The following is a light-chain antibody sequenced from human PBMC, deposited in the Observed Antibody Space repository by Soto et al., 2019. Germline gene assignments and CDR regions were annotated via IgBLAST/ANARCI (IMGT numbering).Light chain of an antibody. J-gene: IGLJ1*01. CDR2: DVS. Sequence: QSALTQPPSVSGSPGQSVTISCTGTSSDVGCYKYVSWYQHHPGKAPKLLIYDVSNRPSGVSDRFSGSKSGNTASLTISGLQAEDEADYYCTSYTSSSTYVFGTGTKVTV. CDR3: TSYTSSSTYV. CDR1: SSDVGCYKY. V-gene: IGLV2-14*03.